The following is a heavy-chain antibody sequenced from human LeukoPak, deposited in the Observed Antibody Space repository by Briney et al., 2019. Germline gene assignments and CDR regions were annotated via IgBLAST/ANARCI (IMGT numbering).Heavy chain of an antibody. D-gene: IGHD3-22*01. J-gene: IGHJ4*02. CDR2: ISSSGTTI. Sequence: PGGSLRLSCAASGFTFSDYYMSWIRQAPGKGLEWVSYISSSGTTISYTDSVKGRFTISRDNAKNSLYLQMNSLRAEDTAVYYCARLYDSSGYHLDYWGQGTLVTVSS. CDR3: ARLYDSSGYHLDY. V-gene: IGHV3-11*01. CDR1: GFTFSDYY.